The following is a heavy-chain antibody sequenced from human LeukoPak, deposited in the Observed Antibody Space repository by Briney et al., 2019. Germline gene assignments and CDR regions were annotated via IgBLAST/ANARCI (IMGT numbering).Heavy chain of an antibody. Sequence: GESLKISRKGSGYSFTNYWIGLVRQMPGKGLEWMGIIDPADSDTTSSPSFQGQVTISADKSINTAYVQWSSLKASDSAMYFCARRVGGIAAAFDYWGQGTLVTVSS. D-gene: IGHD6-13*01. CDR1: GYSFTNYW. J-gene: IGHJ4*02. CDR3: ARRVGGIAAAFDY. V-gene: IGHV5-51*01. CDR2: IDPADSDT.